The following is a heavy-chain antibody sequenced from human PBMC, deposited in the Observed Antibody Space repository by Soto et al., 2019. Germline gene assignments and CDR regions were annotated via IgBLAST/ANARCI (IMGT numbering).Heavy chain of an antibody. D-gene: IGHD6-13*01. V-gene: IGHV5-51*01. CDR1: GYSFTSYR. CDR3: ARHGISSSWSFDY. CDR2: IYPGDSDT. Sequence: GESLKISWKGSGYSFTSYRIGWGRQMPGKGLEWMGIIYPGDSDTRYSPSFQGQVTISADKSISTAYLQWSSLKASDTAMYYCARHGISSSWSFDYWGQGTLVTVSS. J-gene: IGHJ4*02.